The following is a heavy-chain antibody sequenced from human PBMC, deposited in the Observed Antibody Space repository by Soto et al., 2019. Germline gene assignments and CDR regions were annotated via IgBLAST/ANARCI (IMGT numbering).Heavy chain of an antibody. CDR1: GFTFSTSV. D-gene: IGHD3-22*01. J-gene: IGHJ4*02. Sequence: HVQLVESGGGVVQPGGSLRLSCAASGFTFSTSVMHWVRQAPGKGLEWMAIISYGGVNKYYADSVKGRFTISRDISESTLYLQMNSLRTEDTAVYYYAREEFEDGRGHFDYWGQGTLVSVSS. CDR2: ISYGGVNK. V-gene: IGHV3-30-3*01. CDR3: AREEFEDGRGHFDY.